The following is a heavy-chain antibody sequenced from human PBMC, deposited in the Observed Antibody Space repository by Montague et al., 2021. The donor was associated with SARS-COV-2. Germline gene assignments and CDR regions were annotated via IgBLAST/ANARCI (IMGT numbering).Heavy chain of an antibody. CDR2: MYYSGST. V-gene: IGHV4-59*13. Sequence: ETLSLTCTVSGGSISSYYWSWIRQPPGKGLEWIGYMYYSGSTNYNPSLKSRVTLSVDTSKNQFSLKLSSVTAADTAVYHCARDFDYWGQGTLVTVSS. CDR1: GGSISSYY. CDR3: ARDFDY. J-gene: IGHJ4*02.